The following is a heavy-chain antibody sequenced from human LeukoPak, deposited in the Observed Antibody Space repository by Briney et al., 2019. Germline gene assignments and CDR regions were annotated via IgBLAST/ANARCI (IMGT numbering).Heavy chain of an antibody. CDR1: GITFSTYW. CDR2: INGDGGSR. V-gene: IGHV3-74*01. CDR3: ASASSHRTAAGGDY. J-gene: IGHJ4*02. Sequence: GGSLRLSCAASGITFSTYWMHWVRQAPGKGLVWVSRINGDGGSRNYADSVKGRFTISRDNAKNTLYLQMSSLRVEDTAVYYCASASSHRTAAGGDYWGQGTLVTVST. D-gene: IGHD6-13*01.